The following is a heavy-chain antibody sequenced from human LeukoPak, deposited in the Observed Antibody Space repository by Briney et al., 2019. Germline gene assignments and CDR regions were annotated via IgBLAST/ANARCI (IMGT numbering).Heavy chain of an antibody. CDR2: IYYSGST. CDR3: ARYYDILTGYSIASSGFDY. J-gene: IGHJ4*02. Sequence: AETLSLTCTDSRGSISSSSYYWGWIRQPPGNGLDWLGRIYYSGSTYYNPSLKSRVTISVDTSKNQFSLKRSSMTAADTAVYYCARYYDILTGYSIASSGFDYWGQGTLVTVSS. V-gene: IGHV4-39*01. CDR1: RGSISSSSYY. D-gene: IGHD3-9*01.